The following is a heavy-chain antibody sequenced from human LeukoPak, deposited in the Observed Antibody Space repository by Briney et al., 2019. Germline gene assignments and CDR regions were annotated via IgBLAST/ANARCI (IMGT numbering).Heavy chain of an antibody. CDR3: AKGLRYLSFNDAFDI. D-gene: IGHD3-9*01. J-gene: IGHJ3*02. V-gene: IGHV4-39*01. CDR2: MYYSGST. CDR1: GGSISTSSYY. Sequence: SETLTLTCTVSGGSISTSSYYWGWIRQRPGKGLEWIGSMYYSGSTYYNPSLKSRVTISVDTSKNQFSLRLSSVTAADTAVYYCAKGLRYLSFNDAFDIWGQGTMVTVSS.